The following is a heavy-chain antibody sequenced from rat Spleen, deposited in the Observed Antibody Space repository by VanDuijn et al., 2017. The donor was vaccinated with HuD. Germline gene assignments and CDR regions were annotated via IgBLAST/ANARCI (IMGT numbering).Heavy chain of an antibody. V-gene: IGHV2-13*01. J-gene: IGHJ2*01. CDR3: VRGCYGSYIYGFFDY. CDR1: GFSLNNYG. D-gene: IGHD1-2*01. CDR2: IWGDGST. Sequence: QVQLKESGPGLVQPSQTLSLTCTVSGFSLNNYGVIWVRQPPGKGLGWMGVIWGDGSTKYNSALKSRLSISRDTSKSQVFLKMNGLQTEATATYCCVRGCYGSYIYGFFDYWGQGVMVTVSS.